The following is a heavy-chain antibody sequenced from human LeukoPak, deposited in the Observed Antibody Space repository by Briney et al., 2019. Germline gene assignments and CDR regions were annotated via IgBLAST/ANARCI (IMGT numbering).Heavy chain of an antibody. J-gene: IGHJ4*02. D-gene: IGHD6-13*01. Sequence: SETLSLTCAVYGGSFSGYYWSWIRQPPGKGSEWIGEINHSGSTNYNPSLKSRVTISVDTSKNQFSLKLSSVTAADTAVYYCARGRFSSSPWDYWGQGTLVTVSS. CDR3: ARGRFSSSPWDY. CDR2: INHSGST. V-gene: IGHV4-34*01. CDR1: GGSFSGYY.